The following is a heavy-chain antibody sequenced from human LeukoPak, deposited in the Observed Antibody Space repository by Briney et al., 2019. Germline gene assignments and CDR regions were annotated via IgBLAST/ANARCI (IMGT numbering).Heavy chain of an antibody. CDR3: ARALPLIVVVSPGDY. D-gene: IGHD3-22*01. V-gene: IGHV3-48*01. CDR2: ISSSSSII. Sequence: GGSLRLSCEASGFTFSDYSMNWVRQAPRKGLEWISYISSSSSIIYNADSVKGRFTISRDNAKNSLYLQMNSLRAEDTAVYYCARALPLIVVVSPGDYWGQGTLVTVSS. CDR1: GFTFSDYS. J-gene: IGHJ4*02.